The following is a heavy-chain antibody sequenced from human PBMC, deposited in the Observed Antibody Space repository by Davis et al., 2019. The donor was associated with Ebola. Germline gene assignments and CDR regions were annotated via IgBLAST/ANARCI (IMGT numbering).Heavy chain of an antibody. V-gene: IGHV3-21*01. D-gene: IGHD3-10*01. CDR3: AMAGIMVRGGSFDY. J-gene: IGHJ4*02. CDR2: ISSSSYI. Sequence: GESLKISCAASGFTFSSYSMNWVRQAPGKGLEWVSSISSSSYIYYADSVKGRFTISRDNAKNSLYLQMNSLRAEDTAVYYCAMAGIMVRGGSFDYWGQGTLVTVSS. CDR1: GFTFSSYS.